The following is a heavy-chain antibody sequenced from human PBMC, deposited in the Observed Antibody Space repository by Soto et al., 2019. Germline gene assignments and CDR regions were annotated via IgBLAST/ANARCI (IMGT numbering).Heavy chain of an antibody. CDR2: MNPNSGNT. CDR1: GYTFTSYD. V-gene: IGHV1-8*01. D-gene: IGHD1-26*01. CDR3: ARGPYSGSYYFPWAFDY. J-gene: IGHJ4*02. Sequence: ASVKVSCKASGYTFTSYDINWVRQATGQGLEWMGWMNPNSGNTGYAQKFQGRVTMTRNTSISTAYMGLSSLRSEDTAVYYCARGPYSGSYYFPWAFDYWGQGTLVTVSS.